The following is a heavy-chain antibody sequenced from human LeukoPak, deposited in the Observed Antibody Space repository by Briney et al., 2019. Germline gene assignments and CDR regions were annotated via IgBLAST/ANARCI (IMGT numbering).Heavy chain of an antibody. Sequence: GGSLRLSCAASRFTFSTYGMSWVRQAPGKGLEWVSSISGSGGSTNYADSVKGRFTISRDNSKNTLYLQMNSLRDEDTAVYYCAKSSYYDSSGYYREYYFGFWGQGTLVTVSS. CDR2: ISGSGGST. V-gene: IGHV3-23*01. CDR1: RFTFSTYG. J-gene: IGHJ4*02. D-gene: IGHD3-22*01. CDR3: AKSSYYDSSGYYREYYFGF.